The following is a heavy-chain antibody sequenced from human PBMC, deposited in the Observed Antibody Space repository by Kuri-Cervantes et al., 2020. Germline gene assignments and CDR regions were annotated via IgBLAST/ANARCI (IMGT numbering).Heavy chain of an antibody. D-gene: IGHD1-26*01. J-gene: IGHJ4*02. V-gene: IGHV4-39*01. Sequence: SETLSLTCTVSGGSISSTSYSWGWIRQPPGKGLEWIGNCDYSGSIHYNPSLKSRVTISVDTSKNQSSLKLNSVTAADTAVYYCARSPGAVGDFHYWGQGTLVTVSS. CDR2: CDYSGSI. CDR3: ARSPGAVGDFHY. CDR1: GGSISSTSYS.